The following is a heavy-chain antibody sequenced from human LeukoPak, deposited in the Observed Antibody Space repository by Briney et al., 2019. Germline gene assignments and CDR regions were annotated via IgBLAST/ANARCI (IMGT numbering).Heavy chain of an antibody. Sequence: SETLSLTCTVSGDSISGSYGSWIRQPPGKGLEWIGYIHYSGSTNYNPSLKSRVTISVDTSKNQFSLKLSSVTAADTAVYYCARVKLVGASLYFDYWGQGTLVTVSS. CDR1: GDSISGSY. J-gene: IGHJ4*02. V-gene: IGHV4-59*01. D-gene: IGHD1-26*01. CDR2: IHYSGST. CDR3: ARVKLVGASLYFDY.